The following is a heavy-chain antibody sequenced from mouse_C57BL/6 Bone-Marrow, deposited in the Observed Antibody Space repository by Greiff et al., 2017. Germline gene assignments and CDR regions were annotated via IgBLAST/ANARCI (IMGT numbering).Heavy chain of an antibody. CDR3: ARLLRKYFDY. CDR2: FSSGGSYT. V-gene: IGHV5-6*01. Sequence: EVKVVESGGDLVKPGGSLKLSCAASGFTFSSYGMSWVRQTPDTRLEWVATFSSGGSYTYYPESVKGRFTISRYNAKTTLYLQMSSLKSEDTARYYSARLLRKYFDYWGQGTTLTVSS. J-gene: IGHJ2*01. CDR1: GFTFSSYG. D-gene: IGHD2-3*01.